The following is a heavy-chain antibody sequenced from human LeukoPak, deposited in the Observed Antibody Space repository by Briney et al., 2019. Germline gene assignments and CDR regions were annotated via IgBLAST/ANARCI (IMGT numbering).Heavy chain of an antibody. D-gene: IGHD1-26*01. V-gene: IGHV3-30*02. CDR1: GFTFSTYD. Sequence: PGRSLRLSCAASGFTFSTYDMHWVRQAPGKGLEWVAFIQYDGSNEHYADSVRGRFSISRDQSKNTLYLQMNSLRAEDTAVYYCAKAHSGSYFDYWGQGTLVTVSS. CDR2: IQYDGSNE. J-gene: IGHJ4*02. CDR3: AKAHSGSYFDY.